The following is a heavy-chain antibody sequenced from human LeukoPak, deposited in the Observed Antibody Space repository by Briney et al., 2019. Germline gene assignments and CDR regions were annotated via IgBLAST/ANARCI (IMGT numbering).Heavy chain of an antibody. V-gene: IGHV3-33*01. D-gene: IGHD3-22*01. Sequence: PGGSLRLSCAASGFTFSSYGMHWVRQAPGKGLEWVAVIWYDGSNKYYADSVKGRFTISRDNPKNTLYLQMNSLRAEDTAVYYCARASSGYYIDYWGQGTLVTVSS. CDR3: ARASSGYYIDY. CDR2: IWYDGSNK. CDR1: GFTFSSYG. J-gene: IGHJ4*02.